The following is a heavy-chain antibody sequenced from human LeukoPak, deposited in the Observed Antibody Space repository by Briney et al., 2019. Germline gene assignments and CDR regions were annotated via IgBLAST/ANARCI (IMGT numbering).Heavy chain of an antibody. CDR1: GFTFSSYS. D-gene: IGHD6-6*01. CDR3: AREVYSSSSGVNY. Sequence: GGSLRLSCAASGFTFSSYSMNWVRQAPGKGLEWVSSISSSSSYIYYADSVKGRFTISRDNAKNSLYPQMNSLRAEDTAVYYCAREVYSSSSGVNYWGQGTLVTVSS. J-gene: IGHJ4*02. CDR2: ISSSSSYI. V-gene: IGHV3-21*01.